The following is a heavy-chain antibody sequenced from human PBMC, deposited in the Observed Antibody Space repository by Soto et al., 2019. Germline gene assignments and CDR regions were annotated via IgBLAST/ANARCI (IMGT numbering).Heavy chain of an antibody. CDR1: GFTFTNYD. V-gene: IGHV1-8*01. D-gene: IGHD2-8*01. J-gene: IGHJ5*01. CDR2: MNPTTGST. Sequence: QVQLVQSGAEVKKPGASVKVSCKAAGFTFTNYDVNWVRQAPGQGLEWMGWMNPTTGSTGYARKFQGRLTIARNTSISTAYMELTSLKHEDTAVYFCAMEAKGVFARFDSWGQGTRVTVSS. CDR3: AMEAKGVFARFDS.